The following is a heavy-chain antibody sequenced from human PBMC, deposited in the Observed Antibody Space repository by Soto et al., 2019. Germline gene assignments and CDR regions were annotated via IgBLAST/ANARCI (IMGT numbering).Heavy chain of an antibody. J-gene: IGHJ6*03. CDR1: GFTFSSYG. Sequence: GGSLRLSCAASGFTFSSYGMHWVRQAPGKGLEWVAVIWYDGSNKYYADSVKGRFTISRDNSKNTLYLQMNSLRAEDTAVYYCARDRGMAAAGTGYYYYYYMDVWGKGTTVTVSS. CDR2: IWYDGSNK. V-gene: IGHV3-33*01. D-gene: IGHD6-13*01. CDR3: ARDRGMAAAGTGYYYYYYMDV.